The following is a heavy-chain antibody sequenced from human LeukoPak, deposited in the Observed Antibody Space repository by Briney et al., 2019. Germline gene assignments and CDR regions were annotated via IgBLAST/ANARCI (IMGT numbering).Heavy chain of an antibody. Sequence: GGSLRLSCVASGFTFTNYWMHWVRQAPGKGLEWVSRITSDGGDTIFADSVRGRFTTSRDNAENTLYLQMNSLRVEDTAVYYCARGGYGHNMDVWGKGTTVTVSS. CDR3: ARGGYGHNMDV. CDR1: GFTFTNYW. J-gene: IGHJ6*03. V-gene: IGHV3-74*01. D-gene: IGHD3-10*01. CDR2: ITSDGGDT.